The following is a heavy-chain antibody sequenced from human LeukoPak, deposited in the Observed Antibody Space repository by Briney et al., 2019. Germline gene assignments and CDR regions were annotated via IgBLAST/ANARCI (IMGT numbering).Heavy chain of an antibody. V-gene: IGHV4-59*01. D-gene: IGHD2-2*01. CDR1: GGSISSYY. CDR3: ARVGGSTSFWDYYYMDV. CDR2: IYYSGST. J-gene: IGHJ6*03. Sequence: PSETLSLTCTVSGGSISSYYWSWIRQPPGKGLEWIGYIYYSGSTNYNPSLKSRVTISVDTSKNQFSLKLSSVAAADTAVYYCARVGGSTSFWDYYYMDVWGKGTTVTVSS.